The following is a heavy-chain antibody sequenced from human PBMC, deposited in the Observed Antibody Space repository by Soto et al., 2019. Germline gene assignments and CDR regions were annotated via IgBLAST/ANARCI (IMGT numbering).Heavy chain of an antibody. CDR2: INNDGSTT. V-gene: IGHV3-74*01. Sequence: GGSLRLSCAASGFTFSSYGMHWVRQAPGKGPVWVSRINNDGSTTRYADSVKGRFTISRDNAKNTLYLQMNSLRAEDTAVYYCASQGLYYYGLDVWGQGTTVTVSS. J-gene: IGHJ6*02. CDR1: GFTFSSYG. CDR3: ASQGLYYYGLDV.